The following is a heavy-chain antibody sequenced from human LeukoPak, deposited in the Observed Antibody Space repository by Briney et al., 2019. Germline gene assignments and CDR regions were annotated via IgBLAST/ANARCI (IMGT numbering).Heavy chain of an antibody. D-gene: IGHD5-24*01. CDR3: AKEQPRRDGYSGAFDI. J-gene: IGHJ3*02. Sequence: GGSLRLSCAASGFTFSSYAMSWVRQAPGKGLEWVSAISGSGGSTYYADSVKGRFTISRDNSKNTLYLQMNSLRAEDTAVYYCAKEQPRRDGYSGAFDIWGQGTMVTVSS. CDR2: ISGSGGST. CDR1: GFTFSSYA. V-gene: IGHV3-23*01.